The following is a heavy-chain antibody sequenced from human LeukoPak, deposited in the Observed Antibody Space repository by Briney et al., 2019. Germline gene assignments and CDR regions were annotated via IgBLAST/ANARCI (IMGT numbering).Heavy chain of an antibody. D-gene: IGHD3-22*01. V-gene: IGHV4-59*08. CDR2: IYYSGST. CDR1: GGSISSYY. J-gene: IGHJ4*02. CDR3: ARLPYYYDSSGYYIFDY. Sequence: KPSGTLSLTCTVSGGSISSYYWSWIRQPPGKGLEWIGYIYYSGSTNYNPSLKSRVTISVDTSKNQFSLKLSSVTAADTAVYYCARLPYYYDSSGYYIFDYWGQGTLVTVSS.